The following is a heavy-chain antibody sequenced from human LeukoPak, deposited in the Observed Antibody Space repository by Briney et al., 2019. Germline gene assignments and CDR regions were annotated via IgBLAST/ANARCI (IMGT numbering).Heavy chain of an antibody. CDR2: ISYDGSNK. V-gene: IGHV3-30*03. CDR1: GFTFSSYG. D-gene: IGHD4-23*01. CDR3: ARDPLTHPIYYFDY. Sequence: GGSLRLSCAASGFTFSSYGMHWVRQAPGKGLEWVAVISYDGSNKYYADSVKGRFTISRDNSKNTLYLQMNSLRAEDTAVYYCARDPLTHPIYYFDYWGQGTLVTVSS. J-gene: IGHJ4*02.